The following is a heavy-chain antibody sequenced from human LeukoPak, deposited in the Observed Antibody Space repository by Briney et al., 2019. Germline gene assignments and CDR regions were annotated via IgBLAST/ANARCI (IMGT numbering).Heavy chain of an antibody. CDR3: ARLVSGSYTGRGDY. D-gene: IGHD1-26*01. CDR2: INPNSGGT. CDR1: GYTFTGYY. J-gene: IGHJ4*02. V-gene: IGHV1-2*06. Sequence: ASVKVSCKASGYTFTGYYMHWVRQAPGQGLEWMGRINPNSGGTNYAQKFQGRDTMTRDTSISTAYMELSRLRSDDTAVYYCARLVSGSYTGRGDYWGQGTLVTVSS.